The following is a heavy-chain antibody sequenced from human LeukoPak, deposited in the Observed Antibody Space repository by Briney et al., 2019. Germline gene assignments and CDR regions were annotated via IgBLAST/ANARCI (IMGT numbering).Heavy chain of an antibody. CDR3: AKDGSWGDYYFYFYIDV. D-gene: IGHD3-16*01. Sequence: PGGSLRLSCEVSGFTFGNSAMSWVRQAPGKGLEWISGISASGHYTYTADSLKGRFTISRGNSKNTLYLQMNSLRAEDTALYYCAKDGSWGDYYFYFYIDVWGKGTTVTVSS. CDR1: GFTFGNSA. J-gene: IGHJ6*03. CDR2: ISASGHYT. V-gene: IGHV3-23*01.